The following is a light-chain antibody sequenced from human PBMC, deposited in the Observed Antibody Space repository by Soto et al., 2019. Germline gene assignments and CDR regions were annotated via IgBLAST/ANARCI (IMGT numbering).Light chain of an antibody. J-gene: IGKJ4*01. V-gene: IGKV3-11*01. CDR2: DAS. CDR1: QSVSNY. CDR3: QQRRNWPPLT. Sequence: EIVLTQAPATLSLSPGERATLSCRASQSVSNYLAWYQQKPGQPPRLLIYDASNRATGIPARFSGSGSGTDFTLPISRVEPEDFAVYYCQQRRNWPPLTFGGGTKVDIK.